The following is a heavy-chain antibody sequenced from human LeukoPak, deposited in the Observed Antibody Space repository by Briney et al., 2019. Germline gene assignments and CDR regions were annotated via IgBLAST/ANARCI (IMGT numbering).Heavy chain of an antibody. Sequence: ASVKVSCKASGYTFTSYGISWVRQAPGQGLEWMGWISAYNGNTNYAQKLQGRVTMTTDTSTSTAYMELRSLRSDDTAVYYCARDAEIAVAGPQGWFDPWGQGTLVTVSS. CDR1: GYTFTSYG. V-gene: IGHV1-18*01. CDR3: ARDAEIAVAGPQGWFDP. CDR2: ISAYNGNT. D-gene: IGHD6-19*01. J-gene: IGHJ5*02.